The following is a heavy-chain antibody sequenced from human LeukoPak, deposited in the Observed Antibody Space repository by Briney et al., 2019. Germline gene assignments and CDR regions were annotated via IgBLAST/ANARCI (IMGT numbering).Heavy chain of an antibody. Sequence: ASVKVSCKASGHSFTSYYMHWVRQAPGQGLEWMGIISPSGGSTSYAQKFQGRVTLTRDTSTTTVYMELSSLRSEDTAVYYCARDIPYEVTFGGVTVMGSFVLDYWGQGTLVTVSS. CDR1: GHSFTSYY. V-gene: IGHV1-46*01. J-gene: IGHJ4*02. CDR3: ARDIPYEVTFGGVTVMGSFVLDY. CDR2: ISPSGGST. D-gene: IGHD3-16*02.